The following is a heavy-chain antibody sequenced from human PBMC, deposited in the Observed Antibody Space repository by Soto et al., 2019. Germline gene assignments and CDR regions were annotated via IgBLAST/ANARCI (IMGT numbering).Heavy chain of an antibody. D-gene: IGHD2-21*02. CDR2: INAGNGNT. CDR3: ARSIVVVTAADY. J-gene: IGHJ4*02. Sequence: ASVKVSCKASGYTFTSYGISWVRQAPGQGLERMGWINAGNGNTKYSQKFQGRVTITRDTSASTAYMELSSLRSEDTAVYYCARSIVVVTAADYWGQGTLVTVSS. CDR1: GYTFTSYG. V-gene: IGHV1-3*01.